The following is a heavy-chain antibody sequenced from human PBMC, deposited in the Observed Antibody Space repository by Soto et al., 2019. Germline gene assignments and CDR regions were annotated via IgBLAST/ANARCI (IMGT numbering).Heavy chain of an antibody. Sequence: GGSLRLSCAASGFTFSSYGMHWVRQAPGKGLEWVAVIWYDGSNKYYADSVKGRFTISRDNSKNTLYLQMNSLRAEDTAVYYCARDTALVLGVAVVAATFDAFDIWGQGTMVTVSS. D-gene: IGHD2-15*01. J-gene: IGHJ3*02. CDR1: GFTFSSYG. CDR2: IWYDGSNK. CDR3: ARDTALVLGVAVVAATFDAFDI. V-gene: IGHV3-33*01.